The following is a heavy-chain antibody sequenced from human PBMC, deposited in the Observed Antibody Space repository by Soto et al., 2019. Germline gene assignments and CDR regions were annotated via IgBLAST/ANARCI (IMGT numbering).Heavy chain of an antibody. CDR2: ISYDGSNK. J-gene: IGHJ4*02. CDR3: AKNSRSDHGDHRDY. V-gene: IGHV3-30*18. D-gene: IGHD6-13*01. Sequence: PEGSLRLSCAASGFTFSNSAMHWVRQAPGKGLEWVALISYDGSNKYFAGSVKGRFTISRDNSKNTLYLQRDSLRAEDTSMYYCAKNSRSDHGDHRDYWGPGTLVTVSS. CDR1: GFTFSNSA.